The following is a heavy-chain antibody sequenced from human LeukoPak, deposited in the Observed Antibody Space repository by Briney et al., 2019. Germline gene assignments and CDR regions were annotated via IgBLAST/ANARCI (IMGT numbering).Heavy chain of an antibody. CDR2: IYYSGTT. D-gene: IGHD3-22*01. CDR1: GGSISSSGYY. Sequence: SETLSLTCTVSGGSISSSGYYWSWLRQHPGKGLEWIGYIYYSGTTYYNPSLKSRVTISVDTSKNQFSLKLFTVTAADTAVYYCAREDYYDSSGYLDYWGQGTLVTVSS. J-gene: IGHJ4*02. V-gene: IGHV4-31*03. CDR3: AREDYYDSSGYLDY.